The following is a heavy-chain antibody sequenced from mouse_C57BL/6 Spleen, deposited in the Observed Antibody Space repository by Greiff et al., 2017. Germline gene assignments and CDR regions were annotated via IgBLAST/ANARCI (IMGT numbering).Heavy chain of an antibody. CDR3: ASVYGNSDALDY. CDR2: IRNKGYGYTT. CDR1: GFTFTDYY. J-gene: IGHJ4*01. Sequence: EVKLVESGGGLVQPGGSLSLSCAASGFTFTDYYMSWVRQPPGKALEWLGFIRNKGYGYTTEYSASVKGRFTISRDNSQSILYLQMNALRAEDTATYYCASVYGNSDALDYWGQGTSVTVSS. V-gene: IGHV7-3*01. D-gene: IGHD2-1*01.